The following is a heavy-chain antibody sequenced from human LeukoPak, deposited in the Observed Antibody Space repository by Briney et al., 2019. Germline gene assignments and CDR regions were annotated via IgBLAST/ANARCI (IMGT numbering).Heavy chain of an antibody. CDR1: GVSISSSNW. V-gene: IGHV4-4*02. Sequence: SGTLSLTCAVSGVSISSSNWWSWVRQPPGQGLAWIGEIYHSGSTIYNLSLRSRVTISVDNSKNQFSLKLSSVTAADTAVYYCARRRVAAAGTRDYWGQGTLVTVSS. J-gene: IGHJ4*02. CDR2: IYHSGST. D-gene: IGHD6-13*01. CDR3: ARRRVAAAGTRDY.